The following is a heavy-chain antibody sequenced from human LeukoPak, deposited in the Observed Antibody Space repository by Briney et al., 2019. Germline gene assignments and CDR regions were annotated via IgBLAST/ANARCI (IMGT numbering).Heavy chain of an antibody. CDR3: ARDLPPEDV. Sequence: GGSLRLSCAASGFTFDDYAMHWVRQAPGKGLEWVSGISWNSGSIGYADSVKGRFTISRDNAKNSLYLQMNSLRAEDTAVYYCARDLPPEDVWGQGTTVTVSS. CDR1: GFTFDDYA. J-gene: IGHJ6*02. V-gene: IGHV3-9*01. CDR2: ISWNSGSI.